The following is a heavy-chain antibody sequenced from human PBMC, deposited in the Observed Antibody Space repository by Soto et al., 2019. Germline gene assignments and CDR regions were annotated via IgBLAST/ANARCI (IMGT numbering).Heavy chain of an antibody. J-gene: IGHJ5*02. Sequence: VGSLRLSCAASGFNFGSFAMTWVRQAPGKGLQWVSAISGDGAATYYGDSVKGRFTISRDNSNNTLYLQMNSLTVDDTAIYFCAKKTRPPTPEPWGQRALVTVSS. CDR2: ISGDGAAT. CDR1: GFNFGSFA. D-gene: IGHD6-6*01. CDR3: AKKTRPPTPEP. V-gene: IGHV3-23*01.